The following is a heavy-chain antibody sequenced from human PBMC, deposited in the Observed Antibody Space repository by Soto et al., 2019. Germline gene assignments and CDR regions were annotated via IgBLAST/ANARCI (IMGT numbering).Heavy chain of an antibody. V-gene: IGHV1-69*08. CDR3: ARDSPIGSTFSGHDDIDS. CDR1: GSTFSNHI. J-gene: IGHJ4*02. Sequence: QVQLVQSGAEVKKLGSSVKVSCKASGSTFSNHIITWVRQAPGQGLEWMGRIIPILGITNYAQKFQGRVTITADKSTTTAYMEVSSLSSEDTAVYYCARDSPIGSTFSGHDDIDSWGQGTLVTVSS. D-gene: IGHD5-12*01. CDR2: IIPILGIT.